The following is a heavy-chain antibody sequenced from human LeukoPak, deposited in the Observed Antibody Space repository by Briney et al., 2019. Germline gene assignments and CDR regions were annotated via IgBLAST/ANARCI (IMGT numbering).Heavy chain of an antibody. CDR3: ARGPSGWYYYYGMDV. J-gene: IGHJ6*02. D-gene: IGHD6-19*01. V-gene: IGHV3-30-3*01. Sequence: GRSLRLSCAASGFTFSSYAMHWVRQAPGKGLEGVAVISYDGSNKYYADSVKGRFTISRDNSKNTLYLQMNSLRAEDTAVYYCARGPSGWYYYYGMDVWGQGTTVTVSS. CDR1: GFTFSSYA. CDR2: ISYDGSNK.